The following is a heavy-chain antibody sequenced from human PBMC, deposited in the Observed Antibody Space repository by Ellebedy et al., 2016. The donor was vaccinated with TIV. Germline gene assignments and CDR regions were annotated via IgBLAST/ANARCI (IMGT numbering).Heavy chain of an antibody. CDR3: VRDSPGWSAFDI. D-gene: IGHD3-9*01. V-gene: IGHV3-30*03. J-gene: IGHJ3*02. CDR2: ISVDGRAV. CDR1: GFTFSDSV. Sequence: GGSLRLXCVGFGFTFSDSVMHWARQDPGKGLDWVAGISVDGRAVHYPDSVKGRFTISRDNAQNTVYLQMNSLRLEDTAVYYCVRDSPGWSAFDIWGQGTMVTVSS.